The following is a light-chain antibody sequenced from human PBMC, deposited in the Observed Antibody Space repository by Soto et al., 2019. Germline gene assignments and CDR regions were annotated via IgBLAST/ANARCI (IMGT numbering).Light chain of an antibody. CDR3: QQYDNLPT. V-gene: IGKV1-33*01. Sequence: DIQMTQSPSSLSASVGERVTITCQASQDISNYLNWYQQKPGKAPKLLIYDASNLETGVPSRFSGSGSGTDFTFTISSLQPEDIVTYYCQQYDNLPTFGQGTRLEI. CDR1: QDISNY. J-gene: IGKJ5*01. CDR2: DAS.